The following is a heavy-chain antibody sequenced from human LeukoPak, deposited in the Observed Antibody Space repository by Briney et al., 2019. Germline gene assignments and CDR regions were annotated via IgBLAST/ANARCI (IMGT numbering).Heavy chain of an antibody. J-gene: IGHJ3*02. CDR1: GGSISSSSYY. CDR3: AREGIVVVPAAMLDTFDI. CDR2: IYYSGST. Sequence: SETLSLTCTVSGGSISSSSYYWGWIRQPPGKGLEWIGSIYYSGSTYYNPSLKSRVTISVDTSKNQFSLKLSSVTASETTVYYCAREGIVVVPAAMLDTFDIWGQGKMVTVSS. V-gene: IGHV4-39*02. D-gene: IGHD2-2*01.